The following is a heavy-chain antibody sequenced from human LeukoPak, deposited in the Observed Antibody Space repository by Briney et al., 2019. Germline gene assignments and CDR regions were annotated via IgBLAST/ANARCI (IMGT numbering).Heavy chain of an antibody. J-gene: IGHJ4*02. CDR2: IKQDGSEK. Sequence: GGSLRLSCAASGFTFSSYWMSWVRQAPGKGLEWVANIKQDGSEKYYVDSVKGRFTISRDNAKNSLYLRMNSLRAEDTAVYYCARDPSEMATIHFDYWGQGTLVTVSS. D-gene: IGHD5-24*01. CDR1: GFTFSSYW. CDR3: ARDPSEMATIHFDY. V-gene: IGHV3-7*01.